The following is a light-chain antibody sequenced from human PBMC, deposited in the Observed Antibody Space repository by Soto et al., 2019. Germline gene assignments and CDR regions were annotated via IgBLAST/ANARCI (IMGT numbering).Light chain of an antibody. V-gene: IGKV3-20*01. J-gene: IGKJ3*01. CDR2: GAS. Sequence: EIVLTQSPGTLSLSPGERATLSCRACQSVLSNYLAWYQQKPGQAPRLLIYGASNRATGLPHRFSGSGSGTDFTLTISGLEPEDFAVYYCQQYVTSPFTFGPGTKVDIK. CDR3: QQYVTSPFT. CDR1: QSVLSNY.